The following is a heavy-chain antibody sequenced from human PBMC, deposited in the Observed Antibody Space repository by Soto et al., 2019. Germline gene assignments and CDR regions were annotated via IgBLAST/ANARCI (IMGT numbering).Heavy chain of an antibody. CDR3: VRTLGDIVVVPAAPIDAFDI. CDR1: GYTFTSYG. Sequence: ASVKVSCKASGYTFTSYGISWVRQAPGQGLEWMGWISAYNGSTNYAQKLQGRVTMTTDTSTSTAYMELRGLRSDDTAVYYCVRTLGDIVVVPAAPIDAFDIWGQGTMVTVSS. J-gene: IGHJ3*02. CDR2: ISAYNGST. V-gene: IGHV1-18*01. D-gene: IGHD2-2*01.